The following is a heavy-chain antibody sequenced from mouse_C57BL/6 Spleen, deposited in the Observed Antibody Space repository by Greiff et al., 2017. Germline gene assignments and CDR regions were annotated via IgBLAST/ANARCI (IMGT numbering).Heavy chain of an antibody. CDR1: GYTFTDYN. D-gene: IGHD1-1*01. J-gene: IGHJ4*01. V-gene: IGHV1-22*01. CDR2: INPNNGGT. CDR3: ARVHYGWYAMDY. Sequence: EVQLKQSGPELVKPGASVKMSCKASGYTFTDYNMHWVKQSHGKSLEWIGYINPNNGGTSYNQKFKGKATLTVNKSSSTAYMELRSLTSEDSAVYYCARVHYGWYAMDYWGQGTSVTVSS.